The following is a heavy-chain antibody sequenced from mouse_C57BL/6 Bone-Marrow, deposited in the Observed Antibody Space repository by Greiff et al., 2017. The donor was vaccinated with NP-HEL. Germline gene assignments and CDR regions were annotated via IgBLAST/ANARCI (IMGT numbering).Heavy chain of an antibody. CDR1: GYTFTSYW. CDR2: INPSSGYT. CDR3: ASSDYYGSSYEGYWYFDV. J-gene: IGHJ1*03. V-gene: IGHV1-7*01. Sequence: VMLVESGAELAKPGASVKLSCKASGYTFTSYWMHWVKQRPGQGLEWIGYINPSSGYTKYIQKFKDKATLTADKSSSTAYMQLSSLTYEDSAVYYCASSDYYGSSYEGYWYFDVWGTGTTVTVSS. D-gene: IGHD1-1*01.